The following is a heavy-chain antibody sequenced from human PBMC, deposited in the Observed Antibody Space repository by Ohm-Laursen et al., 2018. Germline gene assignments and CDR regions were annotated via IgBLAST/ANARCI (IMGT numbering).Heavy chain of an antibody. CDR3: ARIPDYGDYFFDY. D-gene: IGHD4-17*01. CDR2: IDWDDDK. J-gene: IGHJ4*02. CDR1: GFSLSTSGMC. Sequence: TQTLTLTSTFSGFSLSTSGMCVSWIRQPPGKALEWLARIDWDDDKYYRTSLKTRLTISKDTSENQVVLTLTNMDPVDTATYYCARIPDYGDYFFDYWGQGTPVTVSS. V-gene: IGHV2-70*11.